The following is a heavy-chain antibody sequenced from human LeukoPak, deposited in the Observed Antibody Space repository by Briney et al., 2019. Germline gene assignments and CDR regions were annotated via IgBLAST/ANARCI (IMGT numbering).Heavy chain of an antibody. V-gene: IGHV3-23*01. D-gene: IGHD3-22*01. J-gene: IGHJ3*02. CDR3: AKPFRYYYDSSGYHTMSAFDI. CDR1: GFTFSSYA. Sequence: GGSLRLSCAASGFTFSSYAMSWVRQAPGKGLEWVSAISGSGGSTYYADSVKGRFTISRDNSKNTLYLQMNSLRAEDTAVYYCAKPFRYYYDSSGYHTMSAFDIWGQGTMVTVSS. CDR2: ISGSGGST.